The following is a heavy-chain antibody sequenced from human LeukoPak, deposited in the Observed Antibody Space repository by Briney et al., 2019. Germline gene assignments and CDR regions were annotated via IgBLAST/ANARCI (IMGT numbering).Heavy chain of an antibody. J-gene: IGHJ3*02. Sequence: SSVKVSCKGFGYTFTNYYMHWVQQAPGQGPEWMGIVNPNDGSTTYAQKFQGRVTMTRDMSTNTVYMELSSLRSDDTAEYFCAIVSPMTTVARGQGAFDIWGRGTMVIVSA. CDR3: AIVSPMTTVARGQGAFDI. CDR2: VNPNDGST. CDR1: GYTFTNYY. D-gene: IGHD4-23*01. V-gene: IGHV1-46*01.